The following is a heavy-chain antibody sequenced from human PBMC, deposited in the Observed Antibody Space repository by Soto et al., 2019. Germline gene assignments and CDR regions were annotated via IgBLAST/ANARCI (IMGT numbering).Heavy chain of an antibody. J-gene: IGHJ4*02. CDR3: ARDPAPIGWYDY. CDR1: GFNFGNYW. V-gene: IGHV3-74*01. CDR2: INSDGSSA. D-gene: IGHD6-19*01. Sequence: GGSLRLSCAASGFNFGNYWLHWVRQVPGKGLVWVSRINSDGSSAVYADSVRGRFTISRDNAKNTLFLQINSLRGEDTAVYYCARDPAPIGWYDYWGSGT.